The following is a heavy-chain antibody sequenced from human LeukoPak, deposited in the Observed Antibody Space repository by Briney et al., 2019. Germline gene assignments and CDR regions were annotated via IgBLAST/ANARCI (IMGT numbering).Heavy chain of an antibody. CDR3: ARDGYSGYEDY. CDR2: IKQDGSEK. CDR1: GFTFINYW. D-gene: IGHD5-12*01. J-gene: IGHJ4*02. Sequence: GGSLRLSCAASGFTFINYWMSWVRQAPGKGLEWVANIKQDGSEKYYVDSVKDRFTISRDNAKNSLYLQMNSLRAEDTAVYYCARDGYSGYEDYWGQGTLVTVSS. V-gene: IGHV3-7*01.